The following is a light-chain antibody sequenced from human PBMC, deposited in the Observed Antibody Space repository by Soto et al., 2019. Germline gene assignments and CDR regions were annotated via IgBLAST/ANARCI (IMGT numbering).Light chain of an antibody. V-gene: IGLV2-14*01. CDR2: DVS. Sequence: QSALTQPASVSGSPGQSITISCTGTSSDVGGYKYVSWYQQHPGKAPKLMIYDVSNRPSGVSNRFSGSKSGNTASLTISGLQAEDEADYYCSSYTSSSTLVFGGGTKVTVI. CDR3: SSYTSSSTLV. CDR1: SSDVGGYKY. J-gene: IGLJ2*01.